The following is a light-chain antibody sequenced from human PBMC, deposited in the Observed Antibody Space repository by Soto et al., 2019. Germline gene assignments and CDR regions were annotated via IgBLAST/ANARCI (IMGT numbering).Light chain of an antibody. J-gene: IGLJ2*01. Sequence: QSALTQPRSVSGSPGQSVTISCTGTSSDVGGYNYVSWYQQHPGKAPKLMIYDITKRPSGVPDRFSGSKSGNTASLTISGLQAEDEADYYCFSYAGNYTFVFGGGTKLPVL. CDR2: DIT. CDR3: FSYAGNYTFV. V-gene: IGLV2-11*01. CDR1: SSDVGGYNY.